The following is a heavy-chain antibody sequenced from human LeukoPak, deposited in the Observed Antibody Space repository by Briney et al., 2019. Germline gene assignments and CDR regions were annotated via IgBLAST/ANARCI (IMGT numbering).Heavy chain of an antibody. Sequence: GGSLRLSCAASGFTFDDYAMHWVRQAPGKGLEWVSLISGDGGSTYYADSVKGRFTISRDNSKNSLYLQMNSLRTEDTALYYCANLDSSGYFPFYWGQGTLVTVSS. J-gene: IGHJ4*02. CDR2: ISGDGGST. V-gene: IGHV3-43*02. CDR3: ANLDSSGYFPFY. CDR1: GFTFDDYA. D-gene: IGHD3-22*01.